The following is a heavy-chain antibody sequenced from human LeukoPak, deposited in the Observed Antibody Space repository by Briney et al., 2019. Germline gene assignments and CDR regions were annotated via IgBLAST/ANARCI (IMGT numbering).Heavy chain of an antibody. D-gene: IGHD2-15*01. Sequence: SETLSLTCTVSGGSISSYYWSWIRQPPGKGLEWIGYLYYSGSTNYNPSLESRVTISVDTSKNHFSLKLSSVTAADTAVYYCARGLLSPLDYWGQGTLITASS. V-gene: IGHV4-59*01. CDR3: ARGLLSPLDY. J-gene: IGHJ4*02. CDR2: LYYSGST. CDR1: GGSISSYY.